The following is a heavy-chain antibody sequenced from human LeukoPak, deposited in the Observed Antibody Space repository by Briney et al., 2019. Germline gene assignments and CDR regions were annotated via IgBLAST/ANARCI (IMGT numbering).Heavy chain of an antibody. D-gene: IGHD3-22*01. CDR2: ISVSGNT. J-gene: IGHJ4*02. V-gene: IGHV3-23*01. CDR3: ASWVRDYYDSSGPIDY. Sequence: GGSLRLSCAASGFTLSSYAMSWVRQAPGKGLEWVSAISVSGNTYHADSVKGRFTISRDNAKNSLYLQMNSLRAEDTAVYYCASWVRDYYDSSGPIDYWGQGTLVTVSS. CDR1: GFTLSSYA.